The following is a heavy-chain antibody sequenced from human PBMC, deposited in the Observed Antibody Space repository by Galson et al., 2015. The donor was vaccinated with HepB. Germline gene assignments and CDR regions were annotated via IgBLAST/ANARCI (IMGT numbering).Heavy chain of an antibody. D-gene: IGHD3-3*01. J-gene: IGHJ4*02. CDR2: IYYSGST. Sequence: TLSLTCTVSGGSISSGGYYWSWIRQHPGKGLEWIGYIYYSGSTYYNPSLKSRVTISVDTSKNQFSLKLSSVTAADTAVYYCASTGQGLRFLEWLLFDYWGQGTLVTVSS. V-gene: IGHV4-31*03. CDR3: ASTGQGLRFLEWLLFDY. CDR1: GGSISSGGYY.